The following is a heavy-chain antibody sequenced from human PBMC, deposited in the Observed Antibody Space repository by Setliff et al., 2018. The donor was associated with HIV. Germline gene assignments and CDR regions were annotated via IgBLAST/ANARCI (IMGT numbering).Heavy chain of an antibody. D-gene: IGHD5-12*01. J-gene: IGHJ4*02. Sequence: PGESLKISCNTSGYSFDIYWIGWVRQMPGKGLEWVAVIYPRDSDARYSPSFQGQVTISVDKSISATYLQWSSLKASDTAIYYCATRLLGYSGLGYWGQGTLVTVSS. CDR2: IYPRDSDA. CDR1: GYSFDIYW. V-gene: IGHV5-51*01. CDR3: ATRLLGYSGLGY.